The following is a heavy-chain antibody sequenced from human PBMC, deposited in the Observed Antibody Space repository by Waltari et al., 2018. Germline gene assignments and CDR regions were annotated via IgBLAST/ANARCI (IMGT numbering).Heavy chain of an antibody. Sequence: QVQLQESGPGLVKPSETLSLTCTVSGGAISSYYCSWIRRPPGKGLEWLGSIYYSGSTNHTPARKSRVTISVDTSKNQFSLKLSAVTAADTAVYYCARVKTYDFWSGYPLEAFDICGQGTMVTVSS. V-gene: IGHV4-59*01. CDR1: GGAISSYY. J-gene: IGHJ3*02. D-gene: IGHD3-3*01. CDR3: ARVKTYDFWSGYPLEAFDI. CDR2: IYYSGST.